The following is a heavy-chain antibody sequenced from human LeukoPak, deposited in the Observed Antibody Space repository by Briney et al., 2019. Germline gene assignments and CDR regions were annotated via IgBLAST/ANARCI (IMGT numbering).Heavy chain of an antibody. CDR2: IGGSGAKT. CDR3: VRRGDASSGWGDHDF. V-gene: IGHV3-23*01. CDR1: GFTFNRNA. J-gene: IGHJ4*02. Sequence: PGGSLRLSCAASGFTFNRNAISWVRQAPGKGLEWVSTIGGSGAKTFYADSVKGRFTISRDNSKNMVHLQMNGLTGENTALYYCVRRGDASSGWGDHDFWGQGALVTVSS. D-gene: IGHD6-19*01.